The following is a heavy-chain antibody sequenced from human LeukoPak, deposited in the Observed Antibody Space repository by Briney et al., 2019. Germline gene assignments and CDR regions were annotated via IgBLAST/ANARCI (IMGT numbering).Heavy chain of an antibody. CDR2: IYSGGST. J-gene: IGHJ4*02. Sequence: GGSLRLSCAASGFTFSSYSMKWVRQAPGKGLEWVSVIYSGGSTYYADSVKGRFTISRDNSKNTLYLQMNSLRAEDTAVYYCARDPSGYYSTWGQGTLVTVSS. CDR1: GFTFSSYS. CDR3: ARDPSGYYST. D-gene: IGHD3-22*01. V-gene: IGHV3-53*01.